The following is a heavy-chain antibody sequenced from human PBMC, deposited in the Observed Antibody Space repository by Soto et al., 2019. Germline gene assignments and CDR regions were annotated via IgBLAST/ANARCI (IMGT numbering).Heavy chain of an antibody. Sequence: GESLKISCKGLGYTFTDYWINWVRQMPGKGLEWMGRIDPIDSYTTYSPSFKGRVSLYLDKSIGTAYLQLNGLSASDTDVYYCARRRCSTYYWPRNYYAMDTLGDGNTVTVSS. CDR3: ARRRCSTYYWPRNYYAMDT. CDR2: IDPIDSYT. J-gene: IGHJ6*03. CDR1: GYTFTDYW. D-gene: IGHD3-22*01. V-gene: IGHV5-10-1*01.